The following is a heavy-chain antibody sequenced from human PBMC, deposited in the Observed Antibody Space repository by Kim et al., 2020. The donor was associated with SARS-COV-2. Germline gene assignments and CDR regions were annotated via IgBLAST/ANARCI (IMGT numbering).Heavy chain of an antibody. CDR1: GGSISSSSYY. J-gene: IGHJ6*02. CDR2: IYYSGST. CDR3: ARQSGRGVRGVMVNGMDV. V-gene: IGHV4-39*01. D-gene: IGHD3-10*01. Sequence: SETLSLTCTVSGGSISSSSYYWGWIRQPPGKGLEWIGSIYYSGSTYYNPSLKSRVTISVDTSKNQFSLKLSSVTAADTAVYYCARQSGRGVRGVMVNGMDVWGQGTTVTVSS.